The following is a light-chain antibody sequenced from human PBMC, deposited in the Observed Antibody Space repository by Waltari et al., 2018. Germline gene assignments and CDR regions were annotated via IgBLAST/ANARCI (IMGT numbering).Light chain of an antibody. CDR2: GAS. V-gene: IGKV3-15*01. J-gene: IGKJ1*01. CDR1: QSVSNN. CDR3: QQYNNWPRT. Sequence: EIVMTQSPATLSVSPGERATLSCRASQSVSNNLAWYQQKDGQAPRLLIDGASTRATGIPARCSGSGSGTEFTLTISSLQSEDFAVYYCQQYNNWPRTFGQGTKVEIK.